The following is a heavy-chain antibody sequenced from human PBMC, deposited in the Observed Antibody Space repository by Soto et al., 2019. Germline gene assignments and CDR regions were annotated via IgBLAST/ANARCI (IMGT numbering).Heavy chain of an antibody. J-gene: IGHJ6*02. CDR1: GDFFTDYW. CDR2: IYPRDSDT. CDR3: ARQKSAVTTLGGMDV. D-gene: IGHD4-17*01. V-gene: IGHV5-51*01. Sequence: GESLKISCKASGDFFTDYWIGWVRQMPGRGLEWMGIIYPRDSDTRYSPSFQGQVTISADKSISTAYLQWSSLKVSDTATYYCARQKSAVTTLGGMDVWGQGTTVTVSS.